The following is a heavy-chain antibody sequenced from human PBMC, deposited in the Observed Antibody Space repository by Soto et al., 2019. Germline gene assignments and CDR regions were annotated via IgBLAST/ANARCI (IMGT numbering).Heavy chain of an antibody. Sequence: GGSLRLSCAASGFTFSSYSMNWVRQAPGKGLEWVSYISSSSSTIYYADSVKGRFTISRDNAKNSLYLQMNSLRAEDTAVYYCARDHFDGDYGDYDEERGVDYWGQGTLVTVSS. CDR2: ISSSSSTI. D-gene: IGHD4-17*01. V-gene: IGHV3-48*01. CDR1: GFTFSSYS. J-gene: IGHJ4*02. CDR3: ARDHFDGDYGDYDEERGVDY.